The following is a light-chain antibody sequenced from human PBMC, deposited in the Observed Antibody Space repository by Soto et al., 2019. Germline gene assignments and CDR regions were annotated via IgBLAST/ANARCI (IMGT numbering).Light chain of an antibody. CDR3: AAWDDRLNGYV. CDR2: SNN. J-gene: IGLJ1*01. Sequence: QLVLTQPPSASGTPGQRVTISCSGSSSNIGSNTINWYQQLPGTAPKLLIYSNNQRPSGVPDRFSGSKSGTSASLAISGPQSEDEADYYCAAWDDRLNGYVFGTGTKVTVL. V-gene: IGLV1-44*01. CDR1: SSNIGSNT.